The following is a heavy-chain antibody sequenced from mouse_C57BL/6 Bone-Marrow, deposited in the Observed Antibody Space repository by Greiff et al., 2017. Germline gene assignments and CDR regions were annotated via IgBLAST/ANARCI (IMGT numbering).Heavy chain of an antibody. CDR3: ASSSLPRLGAMDY. D-gene: IGHD1-1*01. CDR2: INPNNGGT. Sequence: EVQLQQSGPELVKPGASVKISCKASGYTFTDYYMNWVKQSHGKSLEWIGDINPNNGGTSYNQKFKGKATLTVDKSSSTAYMELRSLTSEDSAVYYCASSSLPRLGAMDYWGQGTSVTVSS. J-gene: IGHJ4*01. V-gene: IGHV1-26*01. CDR1: GYTFTDYY.